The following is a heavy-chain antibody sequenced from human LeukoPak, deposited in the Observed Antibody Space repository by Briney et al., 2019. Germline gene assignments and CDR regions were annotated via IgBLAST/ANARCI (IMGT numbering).Heavy chain of an antibody. CDR3: ARSGFSWRGNFDY. V-gene: IGHV3-23*01. CDR1: GFILSSYA. J-gene: IGHJ4*02. CDR2: ISESGADT. D-gene: IGHD3-16*01. Sequence: GGSLRLSCAASGFILSSYAMNWVRRAPGKGLEWVSVISESGADTYYADAVKGRFTISRDSSKNTLYLQMNSLRAEDTAVYYCARSGFSWRGNFDYWGQGTLVTVSS.